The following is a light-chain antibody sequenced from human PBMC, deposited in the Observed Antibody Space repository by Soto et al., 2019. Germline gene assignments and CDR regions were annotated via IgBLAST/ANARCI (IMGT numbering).Light chain of an antibody. CDR2: GAS. J-gene: IGKJ1*01. CDR3: QHYKNYPWT. V-gene: IGKV1-8*01. CDR1: QDVGRY. Sequence: AIRMTQSPSSLSASAGDRVAIACRASQDVGRYLAWYQQKPGQAPKLLIYGASTLQSRVPSRFSGGGSGTDCTLTISCLQSEDFATYYCQHYKNYPWTFGQGTKLEIK.